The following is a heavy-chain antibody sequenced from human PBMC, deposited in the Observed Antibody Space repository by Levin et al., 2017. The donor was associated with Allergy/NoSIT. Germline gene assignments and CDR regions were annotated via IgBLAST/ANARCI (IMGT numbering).Heavy chain of an antibody. Sequence: SETLSLTCTVSGGSVSSGSYYWSWIRQPPGKGLEWIGYIYYSGSTNYNPSLKSRVTISVDTSKNQFSLKLSSVTAADTAVYYCAREPWGDYGMDVWGQGTTVTVSS. V-gene: IGHV4-61*01. CDR1: GGSVSSGSYY. CDR3: AREPWGDYGMDV. J-gene: IGHJ6*02. CDR2: IYYSGST. D-gene: IGHD3-16*01.